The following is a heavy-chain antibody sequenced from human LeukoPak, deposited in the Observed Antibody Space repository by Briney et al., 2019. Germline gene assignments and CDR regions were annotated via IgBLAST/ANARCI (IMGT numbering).Heavy chain of an antibody. CDR2: INRSGST. J-gene: IGHJ4*02. D-gene: IGHD3-22*01. CDR3: ARGSHNSSGYYFDY. V-gene: IGHV4-34*01. Sequence: SETLSLTCAVYGGSFSGYYWSWIRQPPGKGLEWIGEINRSGSTNYNPSLKSRVTISVDTSKNQFSLKLSSVTAADTAVYYCARGSHNSSGYYFDYWGQGTLVTVSS. CDR1: GGSFSGYY.